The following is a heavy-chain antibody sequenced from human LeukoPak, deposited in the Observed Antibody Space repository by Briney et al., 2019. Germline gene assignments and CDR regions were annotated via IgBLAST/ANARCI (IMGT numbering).Heavy chain of an antibody. CDR2: ISGSGGST. CDR1: GFTFGDHA. CDR3: AKARHYDFWSGFDY. V-gene: IGHV3-23*01. D-gene: IGHD3-3*01. J-gene: IGHJ4*02. Sequence: GGSLRLSCTASGFTFGDHAMNWVRQAPGKGLEWVSHISGSGGSTYYADSVKGRFTISRDNSKNTLYLQMNSLRAEDTAVYYCAKARHYDFWSGFDYWSQGTLVSVSS.